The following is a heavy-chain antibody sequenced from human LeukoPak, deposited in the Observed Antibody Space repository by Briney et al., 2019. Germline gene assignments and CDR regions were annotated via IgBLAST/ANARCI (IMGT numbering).Heavy chain of an antibody. CDR1: GGSISSYY. D-gene: IGHD5-18*01. Sequence: SETLSLTCTVSGGSISSYYWSWTRQPPGKGLEWIGYIYYSGSTNYNPSLKSRVTISVDTSKNQFSLKLSSVTAVDTAVYYCARVSYSRYFDYWGQGTLVTVSS. J-gene: IGHJ4*02. CDR2: IYYSGST. V-gene: IGHV4-59*01. CDR3: ARVSYSRYFDY.